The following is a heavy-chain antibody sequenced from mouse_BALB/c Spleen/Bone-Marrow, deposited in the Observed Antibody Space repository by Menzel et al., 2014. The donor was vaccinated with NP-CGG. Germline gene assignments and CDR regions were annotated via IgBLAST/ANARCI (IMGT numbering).Heavy chain of an antibody. CDR3: ARINGYDY. CDR2: IDPSTGRT. V-gene: IGHV1S81*02. Sequence: QVQLQQSGAELVEPGASVKLSCKASGYTFTSYWMHWVKQRPGQGLEWIGEIDPSTGRTDYNKKFKSQATLTVDKSSSTAYMHLSSLTSEDSAVYYCARINGYDYWGQGTTLTVSS. J-gene: IGHJ2*01. D-gene: IGHD2-2*01. CDR1: GYTFTSYW.